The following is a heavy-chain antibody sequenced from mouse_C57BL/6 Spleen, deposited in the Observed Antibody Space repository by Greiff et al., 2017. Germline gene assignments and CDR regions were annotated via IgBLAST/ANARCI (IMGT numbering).Heavy chain of an antibody. CDR2: INYDGSST. CDR3: ARDQGNWDGYFDY. D-gene: IGHD4-1*01. V-gene: IGHV5-16*01. CDR1: GFTFSDYY. J-gene: IGHJ2*01. Sequence: EVQLVESEGGLVQPGSSMKLSCTASGFTFSDYYMAWVRQVPEKGLEWVANINYDGSSTYYLDSLKSRFIISRDNAKNILYLQMSSLKSEDTATYYCARDQGNWDGYFDYWGQGTTLTVSS.